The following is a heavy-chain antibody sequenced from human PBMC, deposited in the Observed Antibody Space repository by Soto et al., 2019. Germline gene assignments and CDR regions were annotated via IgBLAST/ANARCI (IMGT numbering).Heavy chain of an antibody. V-gene: IGHV3-74*01. CDR1: GFTFNYYW. Sequence: EVQLVESGGGLVQPGGSLRLSCAASGFTFNYYWMHWLRQAPGKGLLWVSRIHSDGSATNYADSVKGRFTISRDNAKNKVYLQMNGLRGEDTAVYYCGGGDLGGFDIWGQGTMVTVSS. D-gene: IGHD3-10*01. CDR2: IHSDGSAT. J-gene: IGHJ3*02. CDR3: GGGDLGGFDI.